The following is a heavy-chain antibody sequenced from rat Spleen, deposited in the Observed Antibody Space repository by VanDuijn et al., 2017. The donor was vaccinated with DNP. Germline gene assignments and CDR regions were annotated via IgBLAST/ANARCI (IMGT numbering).Heavy chain of an antibody. J-gene: IGHJ4*01. V-gene: IGHV5-7*01. CDR2: ISYDRSDT. D-gene: IGHD1-12*01. CDR1: GFTFSDYY. Sequence: EVQLVESDGGLVQPGRSLKLSCAASGFTFSDYYMAWVRQAPTKGLEWVGTISYDRSDTYYRDSVKGRFTMSRDNAKSTLYLQMDSLRSEDTATYYCARHRTIMPYYYAMDAWGQGASVTVSS. CDR3: ARHRTIMPYYYAMDA.